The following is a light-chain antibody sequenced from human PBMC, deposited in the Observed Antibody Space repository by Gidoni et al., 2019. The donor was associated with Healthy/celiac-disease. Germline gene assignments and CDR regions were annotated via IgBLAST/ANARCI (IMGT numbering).Light chain of an antibody. V-gene: IGLV3-1*01. CDR3: QAWDSSTVV. Sequence: SYELTQPPSVSVSPGQTASITCSGDKLGDKYTYWYQQKPGQSSALDIYQDTKRPSGIPERFSGSNSGNTATLTISGTQAMDEADYYCQAWDSSTVVFGGGTKVTVL. J-gene: IGLJ2*01. CDR2: QDT. CDR1: KLGDKY.